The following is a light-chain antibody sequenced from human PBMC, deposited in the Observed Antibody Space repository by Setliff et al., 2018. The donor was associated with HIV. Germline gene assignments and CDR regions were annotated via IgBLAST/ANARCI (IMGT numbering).Light chain of an antibody. CDR2: DVT. CDR3: CSYAGSYTYI. Sequence: QSALTQPRSVSGSPGQSVTFSCTGSSSDVGAYNYVSWYQQLPGKAPKLMIYDVTKRPSGVPDRFSGSKSGNTASLTISGLQAEDEADYYCCSYAGSYTYIFGTGTKVTVL. V-gene: IGLV2-11*01. CDR1: SSDVGAYNY. J-gene: IGLJ1*01.